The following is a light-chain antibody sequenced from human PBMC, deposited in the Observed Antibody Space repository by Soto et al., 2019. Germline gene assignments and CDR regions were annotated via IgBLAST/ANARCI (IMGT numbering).Light chain of an antibody. CDR1: QSVSSSN. J-gene: IGKJ1*01. CDR2: GAS. CDR3: QQYNNWWT. Sequence: EIVLTQSPGTLSLSPGERATLSCRASQSVSSSNLAWYQQKPGQAPRLLIYGASTRATGIPARFSGSGSGTEFTLTISSLQSEDFAVYYCQQYNNWWTVGQGNKVDIK. V-gene: IGKV3-15*01.